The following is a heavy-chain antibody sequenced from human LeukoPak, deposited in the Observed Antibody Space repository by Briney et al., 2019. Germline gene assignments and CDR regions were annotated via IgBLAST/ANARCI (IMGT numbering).Heavy chain of an antibody. CDR2: IHYSGLT. J-gene: IGHJ4*02. Sequence: SETLSLTCTVSGGSVSGYYWNWIRQPPGKGLEWIGFIHYSGLTVYSPSLQSRVTMSVDTSRNQFSLELRSVSAADTALYYCARDPPEDEWNSFGYWGQGTLVTVSS. CDR3: ARDPPEDEWNSFGY. CDR1: GGSVSGYY. V-gene: IGHV4-59*02. D-gene: IGHD3-3*01.